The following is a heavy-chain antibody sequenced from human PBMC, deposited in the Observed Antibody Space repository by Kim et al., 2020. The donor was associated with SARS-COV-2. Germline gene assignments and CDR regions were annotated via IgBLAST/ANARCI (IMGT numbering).Heavy chain of an antibody. J-gene: IGHJ6*02. CDR2: IYPGDSDT. Sequence: GESLKISCKGSGYSFTSYWIGWVRQMPGKGLEWMGIIYPGDSDTRYSPSFQGQVTISADKSISTAYLQWSSLKASDTAMYYCARQLYYGSGSSYGMDVWGQGTTVTVSS. D-gene: IGHD3-10*01. CDR3: ARQLYYGSGSSYGMDV. V-gene: IGHV5-51*01. CDR1: GYSFTSYW.